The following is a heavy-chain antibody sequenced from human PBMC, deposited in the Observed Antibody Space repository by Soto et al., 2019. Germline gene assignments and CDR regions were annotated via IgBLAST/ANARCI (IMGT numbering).Heavy chain of an antibody. V-gene: IGHV4-4*02. J-gene: IGHJ4*02. D-gene: IGHD3-22*01. CDR2: IYYSGST. CDR3: ARYGLSSGYYDYFDY. CDR1: SGSISSSNW. Sequence: SETLSLTCAVSSGSISSSNWWSWVRQPPGKGLEWIGEIYYSGSTNYNPSLKSRVTISVDKSKNQFSLELSSVTAADTAVYYCARYGLSSGYYDYFDYWGQGTQVTVSS.